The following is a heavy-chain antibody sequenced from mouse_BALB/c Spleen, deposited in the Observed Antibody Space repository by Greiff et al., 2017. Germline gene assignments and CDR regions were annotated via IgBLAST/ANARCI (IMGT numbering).Heavy chain of an antibody. J-gene: IGHJ3*01. CDR1: GYTFTSYW. V-gene: IGHV1S22*01. CDR3: TRMGNGFAY. Sequence: LQQPGSELVRPGASVKLSCKASGYTFTSYWMHWVKQRPGQGLEWIGNIYPGSGSTNYDEKFKSKATLTVDTSSSTDYMQLSSLTSEDSAVYSCTRMGNGFAYWGQGTLVTVSA. CDR2: IYPGSGST.